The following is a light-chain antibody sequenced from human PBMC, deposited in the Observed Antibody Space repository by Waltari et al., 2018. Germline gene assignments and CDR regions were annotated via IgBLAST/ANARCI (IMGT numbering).Light chain of an antibody. J-gene: IGLJ1*01. CDR2: EVS. CDR3: SSYAGSNNLV. CDR1: SSDIGGYKY. Sequence: QSALTQPPSASGSPGQSVTISCTGTSSDIGGYKYVSWYRQHPGKGPKLLIYEVSKPPSGVPNRFSGSKSGNTASLTVSGLHAEDEADYYCSSYAGSNNLVFGTGTKVTVL. V-gene: IGLV2-8*01.